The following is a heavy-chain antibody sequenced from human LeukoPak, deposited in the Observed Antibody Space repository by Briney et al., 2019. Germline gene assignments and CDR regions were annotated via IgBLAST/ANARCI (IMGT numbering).Heavy chain of an antibody. CDR2: INPSGGST. Sequence: ASVKVSCKASGYSFTTYYIHWVRQAPGQGLEWMGVINPSGGSTSFAQKFQARLTMTRDTSTSTVYMELSGLSAEDTAVYYCAREIVVVPSAMGFDPWGQGTLVTVSS. V-gene: IGHV1-46*01. CDR3: AREIVVVPSAMGFDP. CDR1: GYSFTTYY. J-gene: IGHJ5*02. D-gene: IGHD2-2*01.